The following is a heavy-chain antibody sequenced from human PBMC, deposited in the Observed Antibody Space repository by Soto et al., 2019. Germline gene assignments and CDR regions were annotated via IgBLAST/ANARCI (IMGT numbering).Heavy chain of an antibody. V-gene: IGHV4-34*01. CDR3: ASARLRAVYAFDF. CDR2: INHSGST. J-gene: IGHJ3*01. Sequence: SASLSLTCAVYGGSFSGYYWRWIRQPPGQGLEWLGEINHSGSTNSNPSLKNRVTISVATPKNQFSLKLSSVTAADTAMYYCASARLRAVYAFDFWGQGTMVTAS. CDR1: GGSFSGYY. D-gene: IGHD3-16*01.